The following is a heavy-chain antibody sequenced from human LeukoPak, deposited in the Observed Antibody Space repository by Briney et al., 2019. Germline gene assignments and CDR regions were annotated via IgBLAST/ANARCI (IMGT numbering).Heavy chain of an antibody. CDR1: GYTFTSYA. V-gene: IGHV7-4-1*02. CDR3: ARDDGVYASTAGHY. J-gene: IGHJ4*02. Sequence: ASVKVSCTASGYTFTSYAMNWVRQAPGQGLEWMGWINTNTGNPTYAQGFTGRFVFSLDTSVSTAYLQISSLKAEDTAVYYCARDDGVYASTAGHYWGQGTLVTVSS. CDR2: INTNTGNP. D-gene: IGHD2-8*01.